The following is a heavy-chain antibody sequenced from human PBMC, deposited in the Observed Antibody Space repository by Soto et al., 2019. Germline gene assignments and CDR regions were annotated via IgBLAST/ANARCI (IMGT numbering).Heavy chain of an antibody. CDR3: ARGGLYQLTKPQASGMDV. V-gene: IGHV4-34*01. J-gene: IGHJ6*02. D-gene: IGHD2-2*01. CDR1: GGSFSGYY. Sequence: SETLSLTCAVYGGSFSGYYWSWIRQPPGKGLEWIGEINHSGSTNYNPSLKSRVTISVDTSKNQFSLKLSSVTAADTAVYYCARGGLYQLTKPQASGMDVWGQGTTVTVSS. CDR2: INHSGST.